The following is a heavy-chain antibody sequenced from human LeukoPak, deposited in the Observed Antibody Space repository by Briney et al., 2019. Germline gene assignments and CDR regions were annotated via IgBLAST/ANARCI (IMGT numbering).Heavy chain of an antibody. CDR3: AKDRGSRPLRLQPTHGFDAFDI. CDR2: ISGSGGST. CDR1: GFTFSSYA. V-gene: IGHV3-23*01. D-gene: IGHD4-11*01. Sequence: GGSLRLSCAASGFTFSSYAMSWVRQAPGKGLEWVSAISGSGGSTYYADSVKGRFTISRDNSKNTLYLQMNSLRAEDTAVCYCAKDRGSRPLRLQPTHGFDAFDIWGQGTMVTVSS. J-gene: IGHJ3*02.